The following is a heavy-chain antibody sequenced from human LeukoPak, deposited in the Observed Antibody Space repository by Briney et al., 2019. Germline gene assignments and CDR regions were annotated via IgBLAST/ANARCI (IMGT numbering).Heavy chain of an antibody. J-gene: IGHJ4*02. CDR2: ISGDGTT. D-gene: IGHD6-13*01. CDR1: GFTVRSNY. CDR3: ASAPQAGSSWYGGFDY. Sequence: GGSLRLSCAASGFTVRSNYMSWVRQAPGKGLEWVSIISGDGTTYYAASVKGRVTISRDNSKNTLYLQMTSLTVEDTAVYYCASAPQAGSSWYGGFDYWGQGTLVTVSS. V-gene: IGHV3-53*01.